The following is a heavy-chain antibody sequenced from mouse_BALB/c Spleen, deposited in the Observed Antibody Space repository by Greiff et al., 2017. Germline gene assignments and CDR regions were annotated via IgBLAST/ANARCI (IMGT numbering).Heavy chain of an antibody. CDR2: ISSGSSTI. J-gene: IGHJ3*01. CDR1: GFTFSSFG. Sequence: EVNLVESGGGLVQPGGSRKLSCAASGFTFSSFGMHWVRQAPEKGLEWVAYISSGSSTIYYADTVKGRFTISRDNPKNTLFLQMTSLRSEDTAMYYCASDGNYPRFAYWGQGTLVTVSA. D-gene: IGHD2-1*01. V-gene: IGHV5-17*02. CDR3: ASDGNYPRFAY.